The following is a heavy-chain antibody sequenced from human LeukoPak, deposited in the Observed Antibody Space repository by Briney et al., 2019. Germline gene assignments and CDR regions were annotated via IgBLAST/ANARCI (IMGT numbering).Heavy chain of an antibody. CDR1: GYTFTSYG. CDR3: ARGSVVVPAAMDY. Sequence: ASVKVSCKASGYTFTSYGISWVRQAPGQGLEWMGWISADNGNTNFAQKFQGRVTMTTDTSTGTANMELRSLRSDDTAVYFCARGSVVVPAAMDYWGQGTLVTVSS. CDR2: ISADNGNT. D-gene: IGHD2-2*01. V-gene: IGHV1-18*01. J-gene: IGHJ4*02.